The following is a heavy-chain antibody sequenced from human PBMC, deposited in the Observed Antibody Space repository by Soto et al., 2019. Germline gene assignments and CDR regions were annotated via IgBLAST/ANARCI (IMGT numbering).Heavy chain of an antibody. CDR1: GFTFSSYA. D-gene: IGHD2-2*01. CDR3: AKTGGYCSSTSCPNWYFDL. CDR2: ISGSGGRT. V-gene: IGHV3-23*01. Sequence: EVQLLESGGGLVQPGGSLRLSCAASGFTFSSYAMSWVRQPPGKGLEWVSAISGSGGRTYYADSVKGRFTISRDNSKNTLYLQMNSLRAEDTAVYYCAKTGGYCSSTSCPNWYFDLWGRGTLVTVSS. J-gene: IGHJ2*01.